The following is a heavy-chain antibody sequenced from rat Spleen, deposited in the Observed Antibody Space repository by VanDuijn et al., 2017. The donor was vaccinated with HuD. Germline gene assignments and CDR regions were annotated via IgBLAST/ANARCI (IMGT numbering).Heavy chain of an antibody. D-gene: IGHD1-2*01. V-gene: IGHV5-29*01. CDR1: GFTFSDYG. Sequence: EVQLVESGGGLVQPGGSIKLSCAASGFTFSDYGMAWVRQAPTKGLAWVATITYDGSSTYYRDSVKGRFTISIDNVKSTLYLQMDSLRSEDTATYYCTRGYYSSYIFDYWGQGVMVTVSS. J-gene: IGHJ2*01. CDR3: TRGYYSSYIFDY. CDR2: ITYDGSST.